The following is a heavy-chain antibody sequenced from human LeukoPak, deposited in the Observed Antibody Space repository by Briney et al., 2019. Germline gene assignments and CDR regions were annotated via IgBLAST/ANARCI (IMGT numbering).Heavy chain of an antibody. J-gene: IGHJ4*02. CDR3: ARDFLTGAGTFDY. CDR2: INPSGDST. Sequence: VASVKVSCKASGYTFTSYYIHWVRQAPGQGLEWMGTINPSGDSTTYAQNFQGRVTMTRDTSTSTVYMELSSLTSEDTAVSYCARDFLTGAGTFDYWGQGTLVTVSS. D-gene: IGHD3-9*01. CDR1: GYTFTSYY. V-gene: IGHV1-46*01.